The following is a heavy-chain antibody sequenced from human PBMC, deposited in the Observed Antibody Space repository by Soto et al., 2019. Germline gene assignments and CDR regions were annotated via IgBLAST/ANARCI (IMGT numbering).Heavy chain of an antibody. V-gene: IGHV4-39*01. J-gene: IGHJ6*02. Sequence: SETLSLTCTVSGGSISSSSYYWGWIRQPPGKGLEWIGSIYYSGSTYYNPSLKSRVTISVDTSKNQFSLKLSSVTAADTAVYYCARQVTIAARLKVLHYYYGMDVWGQGTTVTVSS. CDR1: GGSISSSSYY. CDR3: ARQVTIAARLKVLHYYYGMDV. CDR2: IYYSGST. D-gene: IGHD6-6*01.